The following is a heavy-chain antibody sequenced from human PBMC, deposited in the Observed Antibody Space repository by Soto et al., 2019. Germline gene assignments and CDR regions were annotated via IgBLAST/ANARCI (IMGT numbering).Heavy chain of an antibody. CDR2: MNPNSGNT. J-gene: IGHJ2*01. V-gene: IGHV1-8*01. CDR3: AIGSMIRPGWYFDL. CDR1: GYTFTSYD. D-gene: IGHD3-10*01. Sequence: QVQLVQSGAEVKKPGASVKVSCKASGYTFTSYDINWVRQATGQGLEWMGWMNPNSGNTGYAQKFQGRVTLTRNTSISTAYMEVSSLRSEDTAVYYCAIGSMIRPGWYFDLWGRGTLVTVSS.